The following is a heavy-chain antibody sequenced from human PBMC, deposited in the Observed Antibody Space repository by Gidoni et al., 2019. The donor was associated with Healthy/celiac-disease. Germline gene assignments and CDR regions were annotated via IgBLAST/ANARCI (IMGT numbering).Heavy chain of an antibody. D-gene: IGHD3-3*01. CDR1: GYPFTSYA. Sequence: QVQLVASGAEVEKPGASVKVSCKASGYPFTSYAMHWVRQAPGQRLEWMGWINAGNGNTKYSQKFQGRVTITRDTSASTAYMELSSLRSEDTAVYYCARVRTGFLEWLPFDYWGQGTLVTVSS. CDR3: ARVRTGFLEWLPFDY. J-gene: IGHJ4*02. V-gene: IGHV1-3*01. CDR2: INAGNGNT.